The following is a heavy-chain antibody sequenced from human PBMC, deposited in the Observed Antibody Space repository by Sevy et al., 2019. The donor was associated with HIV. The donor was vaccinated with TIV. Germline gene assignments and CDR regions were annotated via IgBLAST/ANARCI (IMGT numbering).Heavy chain of an antibody. CDR3: GRHGYGDYHTYFDY. J-gene: IGHJ4*02. CDR1: GGSISTNSYY. Sequence: SETLSLTCTVSGGSISTNSYYWGWIRQPPGKGLELIGSIYYNGYTYYNPSLKSRVTISVDTSKNQFPLMLISVTAADTAVYYYGRHGYGDYHTYFDYWGQGTLVTVSS. CDR2: IYYNGYT. D-gene: IGHD4-17*01. V-gene: IGHV4-39*01.